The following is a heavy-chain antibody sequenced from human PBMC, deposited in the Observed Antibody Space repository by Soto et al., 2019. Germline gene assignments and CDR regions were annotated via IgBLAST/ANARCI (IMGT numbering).Heavy chain of an antibody. CDR3: AKENYYDSSGYYLGAFDI. CDR2: ISGSGGST. V-gene: IGHV3-23*01. D-gene: IGHD3-22*01. Sequence: SGGSLRLSCAASGFTFSSYAMSWVRQAPGKGLEWVSAISGSGGSTYYADSVKGRFTISRDNSKNTLYLQMNSLRAEDTAVYYCAKENYYDSSGYYLGAFDIWGQGTMVTVSS. J-gene: IGHJ3*02. CDR1: GFTFSSYA.